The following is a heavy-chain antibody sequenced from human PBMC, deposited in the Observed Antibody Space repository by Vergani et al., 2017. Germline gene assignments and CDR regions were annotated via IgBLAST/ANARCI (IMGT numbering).Heavy chain of an antibody. Sequence: EVQLLQSGGGVIQPGGSVRLSCAASGFTFSACPMTWVRQAPGKGWEWVSAISARYPSTYYADSVKGRFTISRDNSKNMLYLQRNSLRAEDTAVYYCAGLSYDTTPYLQGGYDCWGQGTLVAVSS. CDR1: GFTFSACP. CDR2: ISARYPST. D-gene: IGHD3-22*01. CDR3: AGLSYDTTPYLQGGYDC. J-gene: IGHJ4*02. V-gene: IGHV3-23*01.